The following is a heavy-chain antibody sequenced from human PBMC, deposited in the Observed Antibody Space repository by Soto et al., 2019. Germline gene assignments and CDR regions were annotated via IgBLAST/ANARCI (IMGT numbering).Heavy chain of an antibody. CDR2: IHYSGST. V-gene: IGHV4-59*08. D-gene: IGHD4-4*01. J-gene: IGHJ5*02. CDR1: GGSITGYY. Sequence: QVQLQESGPGLVQPSETLSLTCTVSGGSITGYYWSWIRQPPGKGPEWIGNIHYSGSTNYNPSLKRPVTISVDTSKTQFSLRLRPVPAAETSVYYCARHSQYSNPLRFDPWGQGTLVTVSS. CDR3: ARHSQYSNPLRFDP.